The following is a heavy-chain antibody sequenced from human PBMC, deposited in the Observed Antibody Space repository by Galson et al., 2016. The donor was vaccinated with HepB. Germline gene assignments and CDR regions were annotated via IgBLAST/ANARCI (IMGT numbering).Heavy chain of an antibody. D-gene: IGHD3-10*01. J-gene: IGHJ5*02. V-gene: IGHV3-48*04. Sequence: SLRLSCADSGFTFNTYGMNWVRQAPGKGLEWASYISSASSIKYYADSVKGRFTISRDNARHSLYLEMNSLRGEDTAMYYCARDYVPGAWGQGVLVTVSS. CDR2: ISSASSIK. CDR3: ARDYVPGA. CDR1: GFTFNTYG.